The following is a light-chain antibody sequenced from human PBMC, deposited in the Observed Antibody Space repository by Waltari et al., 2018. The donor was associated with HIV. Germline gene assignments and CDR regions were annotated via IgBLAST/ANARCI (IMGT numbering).Light chain of an antibody. J-gene: IGLJ3*02. CDR1: SRDITYDNY. V-gene: IGLV2-14*01. Sequence: QSALPQPASVSGSPGQSITISCTGTSRDITYDNYVSWYQHQPGKVPKVIISEVTNRPSVVSSRFSGSKSGNTASLTISGLQAEDEADYFCTSYVSSASPEFGGWTRLTVL. CDR3: TSYVSSASPE. CDR2: EVT.